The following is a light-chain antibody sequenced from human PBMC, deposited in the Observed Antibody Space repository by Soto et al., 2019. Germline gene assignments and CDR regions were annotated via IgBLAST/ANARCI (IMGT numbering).Light chain of an antibody. V-gene: IGKV1-39*01. CDR1: QSISSY. Sequence: DIQMTQSPSSLSASVVDRVTITGLASQSISSYLNWYQQEPGKAPKLLIYAASSLQSGVPSRFSGSGSGTDFTLTISSLQPEDFATYYCQQLNSYPRTFGQGTRLEIK. J-gene: IGKJ5*01. CDR3: QQLNSYPRT. CDR2: AAS.